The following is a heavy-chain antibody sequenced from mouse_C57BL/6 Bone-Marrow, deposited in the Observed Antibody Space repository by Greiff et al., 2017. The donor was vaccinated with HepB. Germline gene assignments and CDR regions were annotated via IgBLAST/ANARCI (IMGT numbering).Heavy chain of an antibody. J-gene: IGHJ1*03. CDR2: INPSNGGT. CDR1: GYTFTSYW. Sequence: QVQLQQPGTELVKPGASVKLSCKASGYTFTSYWMHWVKQRPGQGLEWIGIINPSNGGTNYNEKFKSKATLTVDKSSSTAYMQLSSLTSEDSAVYYCARSGGLLQWYVDGWGTGTTVTVSS. V-gene: IGHV1-53*01. D-gene: IGHD2-3*01. CDR3: ARSGGLLQWYVDG.